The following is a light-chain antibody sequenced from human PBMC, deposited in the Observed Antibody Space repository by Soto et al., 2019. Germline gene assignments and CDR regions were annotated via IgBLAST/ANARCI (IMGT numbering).Light chain of an antibody. Sequence: EILMTQSPATLSVSPGEGATLSCRASQSVSSKLAWYQQKPGQDPRLLIYGASTRATGIPARFSGSGSGTEFTLIISSLQSGDSAVYYCQQYNSWLWTFGQGTKVDIK. CDR1: QSVSSK. V-gene: IGKV3-15*01. CDR3: QQYNSWLWT. J-gene: IGKJ1*01. CDR2: GAS.